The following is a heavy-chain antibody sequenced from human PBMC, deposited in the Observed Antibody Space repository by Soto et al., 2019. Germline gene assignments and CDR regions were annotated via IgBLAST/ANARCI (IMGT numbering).Heavy chain of an antibody. J-gene: IGHJ6*02. V-gene: IGHV3-7*01. CDR3: ARDADASGWYHYGMDV. CDR2: IKQDGYEK. D-gene: IGHD6-19*01. CDR1: GFTLSISW. Sequence: GSLRLSCAASGFTLSISWVNWVRQAAGKGLEWVANIKQDGYEKYYVDSVRGRFFISRDNAKNSLYLQLKSLRAEDTAVYYCARDADASGWYHYGMDVWGQGTLVTVSS.